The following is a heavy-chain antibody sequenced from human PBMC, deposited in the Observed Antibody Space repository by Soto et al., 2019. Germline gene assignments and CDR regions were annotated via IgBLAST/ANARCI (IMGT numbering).Heavy chain of an antibody. J-gene: IGHJ3*02. CDR2: TYYRSKWYN. CDR3: ARDVQQLQIAETSDAFDI. D-gene: IGHD6-13*01. Sequence: SQTLSLTCAISGDSVSSNSAAWNWIRQSPSRGLEWLGRTYYRSKWYNDYAVSVKSRITINPDTSKNQFSLQLNSVTPEDTAVYYCARDVQQLQIAETSDAFDIWGQRTMVTVSS. V-gene: IGHV6-1*01. CDR1: GDSVSSNSAA.